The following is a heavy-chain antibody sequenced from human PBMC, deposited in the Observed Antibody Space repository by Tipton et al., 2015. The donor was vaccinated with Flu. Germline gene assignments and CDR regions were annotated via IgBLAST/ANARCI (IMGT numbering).Heavy chain of an antibody. CDR1: GLTFSNSW. CDR3: ARGRYCSSTSCRYFDY. CDR2: IKQDGSET. J-gene: IGHJ4*02. V-gene: IGHV3-7*01. D-gene: IGHD2-2*01. Sequence: SLRLSCAASGLTFSNSWMNWVRQAPGKGLEWVASIKQDGSETYSVDSVKGRFTISRDSAKNSLYLQMNSLRVEDTAVYYCARGRYCSSTSCRYFDYWGQGTLVTFSS.